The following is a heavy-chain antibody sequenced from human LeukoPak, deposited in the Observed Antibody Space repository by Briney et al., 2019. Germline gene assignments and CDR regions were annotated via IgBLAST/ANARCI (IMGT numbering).Heavy chain of an antibody. CDR1: GYTFTGYY. CDR2: INPNSGGT. CDR3: ARVKDYSKANDAFDI. D-gene: IGHD4-11*01. V-gene: IGHV1-2*02. J-gene: IGHJ3*02. Sequence: ASVKVSCKASGYTFTGYYMHWVRQAPGQGLEWMGWINPNSGGTNYAQKFQGRVTMTRDTSISTAYMELSRLRSDDTAVYYCARVKDYSKANDAFDIWGQGTMVTVSS.